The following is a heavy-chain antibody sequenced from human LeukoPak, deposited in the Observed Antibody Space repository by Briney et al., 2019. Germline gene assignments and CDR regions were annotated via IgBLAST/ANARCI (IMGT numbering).Heavy chain of an antibody. Sequence: GGSLRLSCSASRFTFSSYSMNWVRQAPGKGLERVSYISSGSETIYYTDSVKGRFTISRDNAKNSLYLQMNSLRAEDTAVYYCAVSFDYWGQGTLVTVSS. V-gene: IGHV3-48*01. J-gene: IGHJ4*02. CDR3: AVSFDY. CDR1: RFTFSSYS. CDR2: ISSGSETI. D-gene: IGHD5/OR15-5a*01.